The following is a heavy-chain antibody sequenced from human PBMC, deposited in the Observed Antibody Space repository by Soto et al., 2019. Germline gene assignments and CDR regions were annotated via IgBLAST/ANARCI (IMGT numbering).Heavy chain of an antibody. CDR2: IVVGSGNT. Sequence: WEDSGFGITSSSLWWVRHARGQRLEWIGWIVVGSGNTNYAQNFQERVTITRDMSTSTAYMELNRLRSDDTAVYYCAARGGRDYYMDVWGSGTTVTVSS. V-gene: IGHV1-58*01. J-gene: IGHJ6*03. CDR3: AARGGRDYYMDV. CDR1: GFGITSSS. D-gene: IGHD2-15*01.